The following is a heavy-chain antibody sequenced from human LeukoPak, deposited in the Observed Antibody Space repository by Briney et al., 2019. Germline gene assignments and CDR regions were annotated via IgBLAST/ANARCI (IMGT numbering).Heavy chain of an antibody. CDR3: ARGNKWSFDA. CDR1: GFTLSTYW. Sequence: GGSLRLSCAASGFTLSTYWMHWVRQAPGKGLVWVSRINSDGSATSYADSVMVRFTISRDSAKNTLYLQMNSLRPEDTAVYYCARGNKWSFDAWGQGALVTVSS. J-gene: IGHJ4*02. CDR2: INSDGSAT. V-gene: IGHV3-74*01. D-gene: IGHD2-15*01.